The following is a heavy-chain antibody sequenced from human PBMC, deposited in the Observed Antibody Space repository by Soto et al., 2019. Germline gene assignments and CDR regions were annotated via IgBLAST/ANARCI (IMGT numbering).Heavy chain of an antibody. Sequence: QVQLVQSGAEVKKPGSAIRVSCKTFGGTFGTNAISWVRQAPGQGPEWMGGILPIFGAASYAQRFKGRLSINADRSTNTAYLELSELSSEDTATYYCAREIMTSWFDSWGQGTLVTVSS. CDR2: ILPIFGAA. CDR3: AREIMTSWFDS. D-gene: IGHD2-2*01. J-gene: IGHJ5*01. V-gene: IGHV1-69*06. CDR1: GGTFGTNA.